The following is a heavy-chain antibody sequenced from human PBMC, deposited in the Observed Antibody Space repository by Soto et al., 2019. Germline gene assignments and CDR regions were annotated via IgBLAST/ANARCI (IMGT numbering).Heavy chain of an antibody. Sequence: PGGSLRLSCEGSRFTVSNNYMSCFRQAPGKGLEWVSAISGSGGSTYYADSVKGRFTISRDNSKNTLYLQMNSLRAEDTAVYYCAKVEYNWFDPWGQGTLVTVSS. D-gene: IGHD3-3*01. J-gene: IGHJ5*02. CDR1: RFTVSNNY. CDR3: AKVEYNWFDP. CDR2: ISGSGGST. V-gene: IGHV3-23*01.